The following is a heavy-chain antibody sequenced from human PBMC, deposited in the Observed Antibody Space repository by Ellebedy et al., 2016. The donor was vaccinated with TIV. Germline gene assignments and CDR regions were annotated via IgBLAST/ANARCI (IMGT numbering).Heavy chain of an antibody. CDR3: AAPSRANYDILTGPDFYYHGLDV. V-gene: IGHV1-18*01. D-gene: IGHD3-9*01. CDR2: ISAYNGNT. J-gene: IGHJ6*02. Sequence: AASVKVSCKASGYSFTHYAISWVRQAPGQGLEWLGWISAYNGNTNYAQKMQGRVTMTIDPSTSTAYMEVRSLRSDDTAVYYCAAPSRANYDILTGPDFYYHGLDVWGQGTAVTVSS. CDR1: GYSFTHYA.